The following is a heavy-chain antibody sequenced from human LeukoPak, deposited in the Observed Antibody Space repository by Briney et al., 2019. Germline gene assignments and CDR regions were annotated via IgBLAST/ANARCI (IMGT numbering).Heavy chain of an antibody. CDR2: IWYDGSNK. CDR3: ARELYYYDSSGYGI. J-gene: IGHJ4*02. V-gene: IGHV3-33*01. CDR1: GFTLSSYG. D-gene: IGHD3-22*01. Sequence: GGSLRLSCAASGFTLSSYGMHWVRQAPGKGLEWVAVIWYDGSNKYYADSVKGRFTISRDNSKNTLYLQMNSLRAEDTAVYYCARELYYYDSSGYGIWGQGTLVTVSS.